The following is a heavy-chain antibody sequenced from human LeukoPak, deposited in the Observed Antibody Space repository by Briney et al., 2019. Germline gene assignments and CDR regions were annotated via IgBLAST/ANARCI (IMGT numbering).Heavy chain of an antibody. CDR3: ARVGSSSSWYVLSYFDY. J-gene: IGHJ4*02. D-gene: IGHD6-13*01. Sequence: GGSLRLSCAASGFTFSSYWMHWVRQAPGKGLGWVSRINIDGSGTNYADSVKGRFTISRDNAKNTLYLQMNSLRAEDTAVYYCARVGSSSSWYVLSYFDYWGQGTLVTVSS. CDR2: INIDGSGT. CDR1: GFTFSSYW. V-gene: IGHV3-74*01.